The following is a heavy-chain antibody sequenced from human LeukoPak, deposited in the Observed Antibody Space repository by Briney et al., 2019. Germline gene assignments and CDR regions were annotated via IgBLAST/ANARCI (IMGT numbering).Heavy chain of an antibody. J-gene: IGHJ4*02. CDR2: IDYSGST. CDR1: GDSVSSDSYY. D-gene: IGHD3-22*01. Sequence: PSETLSLTCTVSGDSVSSDSYYWSWIRQPPGKGLEWIVYIDYSGSTKYNPSLKSRVTITLDTSRNQFSLKLSSVTAADTAVYYCARDKRGYYDSSGYFDYWGQGTLVTVSS. V-gene: IGHV4-61*01. CDR3: ARDKRGYYDSSGYFDY.